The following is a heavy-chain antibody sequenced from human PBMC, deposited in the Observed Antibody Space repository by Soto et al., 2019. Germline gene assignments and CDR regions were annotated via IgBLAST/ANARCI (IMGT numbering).Heavy chain of an antibody. J-gene: IGHJ4*02. V-gene: IGHV4-39*01. CDR2: IYYSGST. D-gene: IGHD2-15*01. CDR3: ARARDCSGGSCYRVAFDY. Sequence: QLQLQESGPGLVKPSETLSLTCTVSGGSISSSSYYWGWIRQPPGKGLEWIGSIYYSGSTYYNPSLKSRVTRSVDTSKNQFSLKLSSVTAADTAVYYCARARDCSGGSCYRVAFDYWGQGTLVSVSS. CDR1: GGSISSSSYY.